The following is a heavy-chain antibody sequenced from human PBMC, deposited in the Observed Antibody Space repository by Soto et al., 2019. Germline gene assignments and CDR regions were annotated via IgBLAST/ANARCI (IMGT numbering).Heavy chain of an antibody. V-gene: IGHV1-69*01. CDR2: IIPIFGTA. D-gene: IGHD5-12*01. Sequence: QVQLVQSGAEVKKPGSSVKVSCKASGGTFSSYAISWVRQAPGQGLEWMGGIIPIFGTANYAQKFQGRVTITADESTSTAYMALSSLRSDDTAVYYCARSNSGYDPVGRWFDPWGQGTLVTVSS. CDR1: GGTFSSYA. CDR3: ARSNSGYDPVGRWFDP. J-gene: IGHJ5*02.